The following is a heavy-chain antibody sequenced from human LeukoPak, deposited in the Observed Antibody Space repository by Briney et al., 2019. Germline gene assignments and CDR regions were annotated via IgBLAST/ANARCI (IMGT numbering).Heavy chain of an antibody. J-gene: IGHJ5*02. D-gene: IGHD6-19*01. CDR2: ISYDGSNK. CDR1: GFTFSSYA. V-gene: IGHV3-30*04. Sequence: GRSLRLSCAASGFTFSSYAMHWVRQAPGKGLEWVAVISYDGSNKYYADSVKGRFTISRDNSKNTLYLQMNSLRAEDTAVYYCAREDIAVAGTNWFDPWGQGTLVTVSS. CDR3: AREDIAVAGTNWFDP.